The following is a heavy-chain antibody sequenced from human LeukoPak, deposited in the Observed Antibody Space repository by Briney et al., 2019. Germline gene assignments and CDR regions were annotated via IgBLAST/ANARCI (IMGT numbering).Heavy chain of an antibody. J-gene: IGHJ5*02. CDR2: INHSGST. CDR1: GGSFSGYY. D-gene: IGHD2-15*01. CDR3: ARGLCSGGSCYTTGGFDP. V-gene: IGHV4-34*01. Sequence: SETLSLTCAVYGGSFSGYYWSWIRQPPGKGLEWIGEINHSGSTNYNPSLKSRVTISVDTSKNQFSLKLSSVTAADTAVYYCARGLCSGGSCYTTGGFDPWGQGTLVTVSS.